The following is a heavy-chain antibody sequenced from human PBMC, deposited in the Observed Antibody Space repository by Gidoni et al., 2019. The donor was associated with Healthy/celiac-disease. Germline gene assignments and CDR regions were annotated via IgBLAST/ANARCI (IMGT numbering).Heavy chain of an antibody. CDR3: ARVGWELLFDY. CDR1: GFTFSSYW. CDR2: IKQDGSEK. J-gene: IGHJ4*02. Sequence: EVQLVESGGGLVQPGGSLRLSCAASGFTFSSYWMSWVRQAPGKGLEWVANIKQDGSEKYYVDSVKGRFTNSRDNAKNSLYLQMNSLRAEDTAVYYCARVGWELLFDYWGQGTLVTVSS. V-gene: IGHV3-7*01. D-gene: IGHD1-26*01.